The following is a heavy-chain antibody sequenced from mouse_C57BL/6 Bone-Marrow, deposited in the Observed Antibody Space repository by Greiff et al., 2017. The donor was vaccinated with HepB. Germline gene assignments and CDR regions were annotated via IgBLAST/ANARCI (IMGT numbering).Heavy chain of an antibody. J-gene: IGHJ1*03. V-gene: IGHV1-64*01. Sequence: QVQLKQPGAELVKPGASVKLSCKASGYTFTSYWMHWVKQRPGQGLEWIGMIHPNSGSTNYNEKFKSKATLTVDKSSSTAYMQLSSLTSEDSAVYYCARRIYYGYAWGFDVWGTGTTVTVSS. CDR3: ARRIYYGYAWGFDV. CDR2: IHPNSGST. CDR1: GYTFTSYW. D-gene: IGHD2-2*01.